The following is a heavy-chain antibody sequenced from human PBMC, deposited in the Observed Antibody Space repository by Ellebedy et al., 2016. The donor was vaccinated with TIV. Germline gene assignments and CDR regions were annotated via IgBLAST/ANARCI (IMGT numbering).Heavy chain of an antibody. J-gene: IGHJ4*02. CDR3: AKDRALGGGSCFDY. D-gene: IGHD2-15*01. Sequence: GESLKISCAASGFIFSSYALSWVRQAPGKGLEWVSAISGSGDNTYYVDSVKGRFTISRDNSKNTLHLQMNSLRAEDTAVYYCAKDRALGGGSCFDYWGQGTLVTVSS. CDR2: ISGSGDNT. V-gene: IGHV3-23*01. CDR1: GFIFSSYA.